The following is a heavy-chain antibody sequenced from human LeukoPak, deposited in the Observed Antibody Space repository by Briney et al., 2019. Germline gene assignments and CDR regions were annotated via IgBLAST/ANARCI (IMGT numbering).Heavy chain of an antibody. CDR3: AKEPYYDILTGYYLSHNWFDP. CDR2: ISGSGGST. J-gene: IGHJ5*02. Sequence: GGSLRLSCAASGFTFSSYAMSWVRQAPGKGLEWVSAISGSGGSTYYADSVKGRFTISRDNSKNTLYLQMNSLRAEDTAVYYCAKEPYYDILTGYYLSHNWFDPWGQGTLVTVSS. CDR1: GFTFSSYA. D-gene: IGHD3-9*01. V-gene: IGHV3-23*01.